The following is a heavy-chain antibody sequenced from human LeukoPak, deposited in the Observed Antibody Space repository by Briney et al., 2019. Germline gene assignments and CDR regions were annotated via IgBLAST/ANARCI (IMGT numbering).Heavy chain of an antibody. Sequence: FXXXXYAXHWVRQAPGXGLXWVAVISYDGSNKXYADSVKGRFTISRXNAKXSLYLEMNSLRAEDTALYYXXXXXXGXXXXPDYXGXGXXVTVSS. CDR3: XXXXXGXXXXPDY. J-gene: IGHJ4*02. V-gene: IGHV3-30*01. CDR1: FXXXXYA. CDR2: ISYDGSNK.